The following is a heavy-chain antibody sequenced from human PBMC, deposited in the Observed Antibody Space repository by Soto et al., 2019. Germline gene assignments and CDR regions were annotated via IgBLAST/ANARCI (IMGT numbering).Heavy chain of an antibody. D-gene: IGHD5-18*01. Sequence: TLSLTCTLSGGSISRGGYYWSWIRQHPGKGLEWIGYIYYSGSTYYNPSLKSRVTISVDTSKNQFSLKPRSETAADTAVYYCARGSPRHVHVDTDMGSQDNWFDPWGQGTLVPVSS. V-gene: IGHV4-31*03. CDR1: GGSISRGGYY. CDR3: ARGSPRHVHVDTDMGSQDNWFDP. CDR2: IYYSGST. J-gene: IGHJ5*02.